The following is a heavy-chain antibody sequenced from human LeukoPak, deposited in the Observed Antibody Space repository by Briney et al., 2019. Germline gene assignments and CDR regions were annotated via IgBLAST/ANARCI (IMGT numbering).Heavy chain of an antibody. Sequence: GGSLRLSCVVSGFTFSNYGINWVRQAPGKGLEWVSHISSSSSSIYYADSVRGRFTISRDNAKNSLYLQMNSLRDDDTAVYYCTSAAVAGTVYWGQGTLVTVSS. J-gene: IGHJ4*02. CDR1: GFTFSNYG. CDR2: ISSSSSSI. V-gene: IGHV3-48*02. CDR3: TSAAVAGTVY. D-gene: IGHD6-19*01.